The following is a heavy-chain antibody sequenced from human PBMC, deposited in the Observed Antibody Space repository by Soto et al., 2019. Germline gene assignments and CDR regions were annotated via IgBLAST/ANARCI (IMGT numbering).Heavy chain of an antibody. V-gene: IGHV1-69*06. CDR1: GGTFSSYA. Sequence: SVKVSCKASGGTFSSYAISWVGQAPGQGLEWMGGIIPIFGTANYAQKFQGRVTITADKSTSTAYMELSSLRSEDTAVYYCARSPALSDYYDSSGYYKYYFDYWGQGTLVTVSS. J-gene: IGHJ4*02. CDR2: IIPIFGTA. CDR3: ARSPALSDYYDSSGYYKYYFDY. D-gene: IGHD3-22*01.